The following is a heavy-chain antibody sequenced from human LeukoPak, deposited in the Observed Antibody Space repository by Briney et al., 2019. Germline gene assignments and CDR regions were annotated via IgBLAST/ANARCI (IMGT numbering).Heavy chain of an antibody. CDR3: AKDPDYYGSGSLLAFDI. CDR2: ISGSGGST. CDR1: GFTFSSYA. D-gene: IGHD3-10*01. V-gene: IGHV3-23*01. J-gene: IGHJ3*02. Sequence: PGGSLRLSCAASGFTFSSYAMSWVRQAPGKGLEWVSAISGSGGSTYYADSVKGRFTISRDNSKNTLYLQMNSLRAEDTAVHYCAKDPDYYGSGSLLAFDIWGQGTMVTVSS.